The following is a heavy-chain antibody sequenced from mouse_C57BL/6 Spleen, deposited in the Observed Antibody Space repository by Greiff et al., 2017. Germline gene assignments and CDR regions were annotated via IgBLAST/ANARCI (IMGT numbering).Heavy chain of an antibody. CDR2: ISSGGSYT. D-gene: IGHD3-1*01. CDR3: ARSGDGRYFDV. Sequence: EVKLMECGGDLVKPGGSLKLSCAASGFTFSSYGMSWVRQTPDKRLEWVATISSGGSYTYYPDSVKGRFTISRDNAKNTLYLQMSSLKAEDTAMYYCARSGDGRYFDVWGTGTTVTVSS. V-gene: IGHV5-6*01. J-gene: IGHJ1*03. CDR1: GFTFSSYG.